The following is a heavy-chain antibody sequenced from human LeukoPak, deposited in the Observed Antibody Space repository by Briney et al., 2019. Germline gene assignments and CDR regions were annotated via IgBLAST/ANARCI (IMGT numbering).Heavy chain of an antibody. J-gene: IGHJ6*03. V-gene: IGHV4-34*01. D-gene: IGHD5-24*01. CDR2: INHSGST. Sequence: PSESLSLTCAVYGGSFSGYYWSWIRQPPGKGLEWIGEINHSGSTNYNPSLKSRVTISVDTSKNQFSLKLSSVTAADTAVYYCARLRRRDGYNLKGFVGFYYYMDVWGKGTTVTVSS. CDR1: GGSFSGYY. CDR3: ARLRRRDGYNLKGFVGFYYYMDV.